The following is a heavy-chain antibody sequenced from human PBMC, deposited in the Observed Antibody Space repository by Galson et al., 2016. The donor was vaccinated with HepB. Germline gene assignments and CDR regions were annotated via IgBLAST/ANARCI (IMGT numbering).Heavy chain of an antibody. J-gene: IGHJ4*02. Sequence: SLRLSCAASGFTFSRSDMYWVRQAPGKGLEWVAVTSYDGSNEYYADSVTGRFTIARDNSKNTLYLQMHSLRAEDTAVYYCAKPETRPYNILTGYSHFDYWGQGTLVTVSS. D-gene: IGHD3-9*01. CDR3: AKPETRPYNILTGYSHFDY. CDR1: GFTFSRSD. CDR2: TSYDGSNE. V-gene: IGHV3-30*18.